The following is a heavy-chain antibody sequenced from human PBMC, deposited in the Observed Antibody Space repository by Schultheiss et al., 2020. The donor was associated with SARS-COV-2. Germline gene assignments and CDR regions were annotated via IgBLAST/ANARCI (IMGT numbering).Heavy chain of an antibody. J-gene: IGHJ4*02. Sequence: GGSLRLSCAASGFTVSSNYMSWVRQAPGKGLEWVSVIYSGGSTYYADSVKGLFTISRDNSKNTLYLQMNSLRAEDTAVYYCARRGYSSSWYEGYFDYWGQGTLVTVSS. CDR1: GFTVSSNY. CDR2: IYSGGST. V-gene: IGHV3-53*01. CDR3: ARRGYSSSWYEGYFDY. D-gene: IGHD6-13*01.